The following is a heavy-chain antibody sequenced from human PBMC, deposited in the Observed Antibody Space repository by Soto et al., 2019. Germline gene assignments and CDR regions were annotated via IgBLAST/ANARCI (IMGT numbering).Heavy chain of an antibody. V-gene: IGHV3-7*01. CDR3: ARVDVQFDY. CDR2: IKQDGSEK. CDR1: GFIFSSHW. J-gene: IGHJ4*02. Sequence: PGGSLRLSCAASGFIFSSHWMTWVRQAPGKGLEWVANIKQDGSEKFYVDSVKGRFTISRDNAKNSVYLQMNSLRVEDTAVYYCARVDVQFDYWGQGTLVPVSS.